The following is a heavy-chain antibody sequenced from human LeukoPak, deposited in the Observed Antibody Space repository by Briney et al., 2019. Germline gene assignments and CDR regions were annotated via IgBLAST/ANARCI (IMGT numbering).Heavy chain of an antibody. CDR2: INEDATTI. V-gene: IGHV3-74*01. J-gene: IGHJ4*02. Sequence: PGGSLRLSCAASGFAFSAYWMHWVRQAPGKGLEWVSRINEDATTITYADSVKGRFIISRDNSKKSLYLQMNTLRAEDTAVYYCARDLILVWTPGDDFDFWGQGTLVIVSS. CDR3: ARDLILVWTPGDDFDF. D-gene: IGHD3-16*01. CDR1: GFAFSAYW.